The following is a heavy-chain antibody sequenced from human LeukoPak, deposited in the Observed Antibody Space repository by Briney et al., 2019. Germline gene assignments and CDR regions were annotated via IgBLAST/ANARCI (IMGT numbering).Heavy chain of an antibody. CDR2: ISAYNGNT. Sequence: ASVKVSCKASGYTFTSYGISWVRQAPGQGLEWMGWISAYNGNTNYAQKLQGRVTMTTDTSTSTAYMELRSLRSDDTAVYYCARGCCSGGSCTPGAFDIWGQGTMVTVSS. D-gene: IGHD2-15*01. V-gene: IGHV1-18*01. J-gene: IGHJ3*02. CDR1: GYTFTSYG. CDR3: ARGCCSGGSCTPGAFDI.